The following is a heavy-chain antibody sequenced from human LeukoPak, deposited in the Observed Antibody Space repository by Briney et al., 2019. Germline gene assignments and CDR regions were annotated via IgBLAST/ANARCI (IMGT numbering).Heavy chain of an antibody. V-gene: IGHV3-7*01. CDR3: ARLKRSTWAGGMDFQH. CDR2: IRQDGSEK. J-gene: IGHJ1*01. CDR1: GFTFTTYW. D-gene: IGHD6-13*01. Sequence: GGSLRLSCAASGFTFTTYWMSWGRQAPGKWLDWVSHIRQDGSEKYYVDSVKGRFTISRDNAKNSLYLQMNSLRAEDTAVYYCARLKRSTWAGGMDFQHWGQGTLVTVSS.